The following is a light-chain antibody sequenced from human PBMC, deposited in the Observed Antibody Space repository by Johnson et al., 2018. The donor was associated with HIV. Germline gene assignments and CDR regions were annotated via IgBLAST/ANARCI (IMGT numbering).Light chain of an antibody. CDR2: ENN. Sequence: QSVLTQPPSVSAAPGQKVTISCSGSSSNIGNNYVSWYQQLPGTAPKLLIYENNKRPSGIPDRFSGSKSGTSATLGITVLQTGDEADYYCGTWDTSLSAGYFFGTGTKVTVL. CDR3: GTWDTSLSAGYF. V-gene: IGLV1-51*02. J-gene: IGLJ1*01. CDR1: SSNIGNNY.